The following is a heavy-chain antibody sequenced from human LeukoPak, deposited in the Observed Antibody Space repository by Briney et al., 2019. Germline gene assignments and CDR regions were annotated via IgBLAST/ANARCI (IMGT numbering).Heavy chain of an antibody. V-gene: IGHV3-53*01. CDR3: AGSYCGGDCLGAFDV. CDR1: GFTVSSNY. D-gene: IGHD2-21*02. CDR2: IYSGGST. Sequence: GSLRLSCAASGFTVSSNYMSWVRQAPGKGLEWVSVIYSGGSTYYADSVKGRFTISRHNSKNTLYLQMNSLRDEDTAVYYCAGSYCGGDCLGAFDVWGQGTMVTVSS. J-gene: IGHJ3*01.